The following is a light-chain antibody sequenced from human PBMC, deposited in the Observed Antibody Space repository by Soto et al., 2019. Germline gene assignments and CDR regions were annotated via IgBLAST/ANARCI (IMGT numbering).Light chain of an antibody. Sequence: EIVMTQSPATLSVSPGERATLSCRASQSVRSNLAWYQQKPGQAPRLLIYGASTSATGIPARFSGIRSATDFTLTISSLQSEDFALYYCQQYNNWPPTFGQGTRLEIK. CDR2: GAS. CDR3: QQYNNWPPT. CDR1: QSVRSN. J-gene: IGKJ5*01. V-gene: IGKV3-15*01.